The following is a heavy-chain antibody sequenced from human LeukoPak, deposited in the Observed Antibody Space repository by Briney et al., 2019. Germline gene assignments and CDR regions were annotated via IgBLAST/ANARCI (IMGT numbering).Heavy chain of an antibody. CDR1: GGSISSGDYY. D-gene: IGHD1-1*01. Sequence: SQTLSLTCTVSGGSISSGDYYWRWIRQPPGKGLEWIGYIYYSGSTYYNPSLKSRVSISVDTSKNQFSLKLSSVTAADTAVYYCARSDTTLYDYWGQGTLVTVSS. CDR3: ARSDTTLYDY. V-gene: IGHV4-30-4*01. CDR2: IYYSGST. J-gene: IGHJ4*02.